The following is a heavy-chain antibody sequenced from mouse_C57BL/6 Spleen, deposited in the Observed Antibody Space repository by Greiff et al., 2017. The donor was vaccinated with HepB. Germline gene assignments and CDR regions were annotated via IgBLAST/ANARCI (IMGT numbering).Heavy chain of an antibody. Sequence: VQLQQPGAELVKPGASVKMSCKASGYTFTSYWITWVKQRPGQGLEWIGDIYPGSGSTNYNEKFKSKATLTVDTSSSTAYMQVSRLPAEDSAVYYCARRAYDGDIYYAMDYWGQGTSVTVSS. D-gene: IGHD6-5*01. CDR3: ARRAYDGDIYYAMDY. J-gene: IGHJ4*01. V-gene: IGHV1-55*01. CDR2: IYPGSGST. CDR1: GYTFTSYW.